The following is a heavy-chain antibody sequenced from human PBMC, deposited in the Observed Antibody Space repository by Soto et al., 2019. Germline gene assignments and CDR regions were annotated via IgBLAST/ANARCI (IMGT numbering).Heavy chain of an antibody. D-gene: IGHD4-4*01. V-gene: IGHV4-30-4*01. CDR2: IYHSGST. CDR1: GDSISSVDHY. CDR3: ARDDYSNFAYYGMDV. Sequence: QVQLQESGPGLVKPSQTLSLTCTVSGDSISSVDHYWSWIRQPPGKGLEWIGYIYHSGSTYYNPSLRSRVTLSIDTTKNQVSLRLSSVTVADTAVYYCARDDYSNFAYYGMDVWCQGTTVTVSS. J-gene: IGHJ6*02.